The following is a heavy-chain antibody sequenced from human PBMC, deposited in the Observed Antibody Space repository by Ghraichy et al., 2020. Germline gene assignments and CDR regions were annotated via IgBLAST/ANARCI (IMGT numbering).Heavy chain of an antibody. D-gene: IGHD6-6*01. CDR3: ARRIASIAGAPDFDY. CDR1: GYTFTAYH. CDR2: INLNSGVT. V-gene: IGHV1-2*02. Sequence: ASVKVSCKASGYTFTAYHMHWVRQAPAQGPEWMGWINLNSGVTKYPQKFQGRVTVTRDTSISTAYMELSRLTSDDTAVYYCARRIASIAGAPDFDYWGQGTPVTVSS. J-gene: IGHJ4*02.